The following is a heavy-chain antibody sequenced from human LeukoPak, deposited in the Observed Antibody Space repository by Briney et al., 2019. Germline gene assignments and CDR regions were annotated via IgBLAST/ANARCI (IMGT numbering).Heavy chain of an antibody. J-gene: IGHJ5*02. CDR3: ARSLPGDLRGWLDP. V-gene: IGHV4-61*02. Sequence: SQTLSLTCTVSNGSISRPSSYWSWIRQPAGKGPEWIGRIFTSGNTNYNPSLKSRVTISVDTSKNQFSLRLTSVTAADTAVYYCARSLPGDLRGWLDPWGQGTLVTVSS. CDR1: NGSISRPSSY. CDR2: IFTSGNT.